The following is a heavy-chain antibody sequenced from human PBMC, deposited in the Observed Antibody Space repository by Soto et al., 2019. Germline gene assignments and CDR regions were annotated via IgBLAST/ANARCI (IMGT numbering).Heavy chain of an antibody. CDR3: ARELRGILEQLVFDY. CDR2: INAGNGNT. J-gene: IGHJ4*02. CDR1: GYTFTSYA. D-gene: IGHD6-6*01. V-gene: IGHV1-3*01. Sequence: ASVKVSCKASGYTFTSYAMHWVRQAPGQRLEWMGWINAGNGNTKYSQKFQGRVTINRDTSASTAYMELSSLRSEDTAVYYCARELRGILEQLVFDYWGQGTLVTVSS.